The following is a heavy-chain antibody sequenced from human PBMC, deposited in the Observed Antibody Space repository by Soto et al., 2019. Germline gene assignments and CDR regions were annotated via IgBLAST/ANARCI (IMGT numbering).Heavy chain of an antibody. D-gene: IGHD5-18*01. CDR3: VGDQDVHTPMVHGNY. J-gene: IGHJ4*02. Sequence: EVQLVESGGGWVQPGRSLRLPGTAPGITFSSYSRNWVRQVPGKGWEWLSYISGSKTTYADSVKGRFTISRDNAKNSVYLQMNSLRDEDTAVYYCVGDQDVHTPMVHGNYWGRGTRVTVSS. CDR1: GITFSSYS. CDR2: ISGSKTT. V-gene: IGHV3-48*02.